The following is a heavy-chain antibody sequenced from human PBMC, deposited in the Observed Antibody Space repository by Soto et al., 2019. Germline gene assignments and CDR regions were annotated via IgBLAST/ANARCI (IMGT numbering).Heavy chain of an antibody. V-gene: IGHV3-33*01. CDR1: GFTFSSYG. J-gene: IGHJ6*02. Sequence: GGSLRLSCAASGFTFSSYGMHWVRQAPGKGLEWVAVIWYDGSNKYYADSVKGRFTISRDNSKNTLYLQMNSLRAEDTAVYYCARDPTGRPTGTTSYGMDVWGQGTTVTVSS. CDR2: IWYDGSNK. CDR3: ARDPTGRPTGTTSYGMDV. D-gene: IGHD1-7*01.